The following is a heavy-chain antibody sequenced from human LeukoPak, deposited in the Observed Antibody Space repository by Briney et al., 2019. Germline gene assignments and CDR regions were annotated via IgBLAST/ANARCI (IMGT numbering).Heavy chain of an antibody. D-gene: IGHD3-10*01. CDR2: INPNSGGT. Sequence: GASVKVSCKASGYTFNGFYLHWVRQAPGQGLEWMGWINPNSGGTNYAQKFQGRVTMTRDTSISTAYMELRSLRSDDTAVYYCARDGPQYYSTGYWGQGTLVTVSS. CDR1: GYTFNGFY. J-gene: IGHJ4*02. V-gene: IGHV1-2*02. CDR3: ARDGPQYYSTGY.